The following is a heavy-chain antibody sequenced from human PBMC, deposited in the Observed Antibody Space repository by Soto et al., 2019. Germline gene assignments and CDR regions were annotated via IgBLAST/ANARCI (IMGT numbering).Heavy chain of an antibody. CDR2: INGDGSIS. CDR3: AKELGGGVSPIDY. Sequence: GGSLRLSCAASGFIFSNYWMHWVRQVPGKGPVWVSRINGDGSISDYADSVKGRFTISRDNAKNTLYVQMNNLRAEDTAVYYCAKELGGGVSPIDYWGQGTLVTVSS. D-gene: IGHD2-21*01. V-gene: IGHV3-74*01. J-gene: IGHJ4*02. CDR1: GFIFSNYW.